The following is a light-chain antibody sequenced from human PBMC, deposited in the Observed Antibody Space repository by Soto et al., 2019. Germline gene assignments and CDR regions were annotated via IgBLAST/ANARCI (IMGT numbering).Light chain of an antibody. CDR3: QQYSLYPWT. CDR1: QSIGIS. CDR2: KAS. Sequence: DVQMTQSPSTLSASVGDRVIITCRASQSIGISLAWYQQKPGKAPNLPIYKASSLESVVPSRFSGSGSGAEFTLTISSLQPDDFATYYCQQYSLYPWTFGQGTKVE. V-gene: IGKV1-5*03. J-gene: IGKJ1*01.